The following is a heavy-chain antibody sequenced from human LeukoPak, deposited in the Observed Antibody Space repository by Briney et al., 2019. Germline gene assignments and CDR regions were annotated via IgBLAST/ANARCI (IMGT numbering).Heavy chain of an antibody. CDR1: GGSISSYY. CDR2: IYTSGST. V-gene: IGHV4-4*07. Sequence: NPSETLSLTCTVFGGSISSYYWSWIRQPAGKGLEWIGRIYTSGSTNYNPSLKSRVTMSLDTSKNQFSLKLSSVTAADTAVYYCARVVVVVATATRYYYYMDVWGKGTTVTVSS. J-gene: IGHJ6*03. D-gene: IGHD2-15*01. CDR3: ARVVVVVATATRYYYYMDV.